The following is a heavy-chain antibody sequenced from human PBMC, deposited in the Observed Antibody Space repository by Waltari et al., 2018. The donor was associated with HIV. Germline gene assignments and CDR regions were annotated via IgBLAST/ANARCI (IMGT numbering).Heavy chain of an antibody. CDR2: IYHSGTT. CDR1: GGSISSSNW. Sequence: QVQLQESGPGLVKPSGTLSLTCAVSGGSISSSNWWSWVRQPPGKGLEWIGEIYHSGTTKYNPSLKRRVTISGDKSKNQFSLKLSSVTAADTAVYYCARDRSTGIAVAGAGGMDVWGQGTTVTVAS. CDR3: ARDRSTGIAVAGAGGMDV. D-gene: IGHD6-19*01. J-gene: IGHJ6*02. V-gene: IGHV4-4*02.